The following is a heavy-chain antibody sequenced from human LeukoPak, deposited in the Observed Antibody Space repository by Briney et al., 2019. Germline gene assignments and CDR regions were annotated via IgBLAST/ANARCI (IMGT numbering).Heavy chain of an antibody. CDR1: GVSISSSNSY. CDR3: ARGEGTMVRGVIISPDFDY. V-gene: IGHV4-39*01. D-gene: IGHD3-10*01. CDR2: IYYSGNT. Sequence: PSETLSLTCTVSGVSISSSNSYWGWIRQPPGKGLEWIGSIYYSGNTYYNASLKSQVSISIDTSKNQFSLKLSSVTAADTAVYYCARGEGTMVRGVIISPDFDYWGQGTLVTVSS. J-gene: IGHJ4*02.